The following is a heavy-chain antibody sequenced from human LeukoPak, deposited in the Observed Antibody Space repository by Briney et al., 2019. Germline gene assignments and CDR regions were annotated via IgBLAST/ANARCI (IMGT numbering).Heavy chain of an antibody. CDR1: GFTFSSSW. Sequence: PGGSLRLSCAASGFTFSSSWMSWVRQAPGKGLEWVANIKQDGREKSYVDSVKARSTTSSDNAKNSLYLQMNSLRAEDTAVYYCARDPIVVVPAAYYYYDGMDVWGQGTTVTVSS. V-gene: IGHV3-7*01. CDR3: ARDPIVVVPAAYYYYDGMDV. D-gene: IGHD2-2*01. J-gene: IGHJ6*02. CDR2: IKQDGREK.